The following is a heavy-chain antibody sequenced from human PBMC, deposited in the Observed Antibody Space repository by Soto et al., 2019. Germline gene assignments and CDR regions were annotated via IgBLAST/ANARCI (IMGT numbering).Heavy chain of an antibody. CDR3: ASDDSSGYYRDIDY. CDR1: GFTFSSYS. CDR2: ISSSSSTI. D-gene: IGHD3-22*01. Sequence: GGSLRLSCAASGFTFSSYSMNWVRQAPGKGLEWVSYISSSSSTIYYADSVKGRFTISRDNAKNSLYLQMNSLRDEDTAVYYCASDDSSGYYRDIDYWGQGTLVTVSS. J-gene: IGHJ4*02. V-gene: IGHV3-48*02.